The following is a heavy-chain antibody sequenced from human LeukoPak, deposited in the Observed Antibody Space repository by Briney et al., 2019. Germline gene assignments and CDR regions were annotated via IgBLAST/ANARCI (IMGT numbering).Heavy chain of an antibody. CDR3: ARQRHYYDSSGETWFDP. Sequence: GESLKISCKGSGYSFTSYWIGWVRQMPGKGLEWMGIIYPGDSDTRYSPPFQGQVTISADKSISTAYLQWSSLKASDTAMYYCARQRHYYDSSGETWFDPWGQGTLVTVSS. CDR2: IYPGDSDT. D-gene: IGHD3-22*01. V-gene: IGHV5-51*01. CDR1: GYSFTSYW. J-gene: IGHJ5*02.